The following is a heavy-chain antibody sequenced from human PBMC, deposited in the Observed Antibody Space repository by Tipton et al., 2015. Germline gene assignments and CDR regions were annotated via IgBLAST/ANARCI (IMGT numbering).Heavy chain of an antibody. CDR2: IYYSGST. Sequence: LRLSCTVSGDSISSGSYYWGWIRQPPGKGLEWIGSIYYSGSTYYNPSLKSRVTISVDTSKNQFSLKLSSVTAADTAVYYCARFDYGDYLTGFDPWGQGTLVTVSS. CDR3: ARFDYGDYLTGFDP. CDR1: GDSISSGSYY. J-gene: IGHJ5*02. D-gene: IGHD4-17*01. V-gene: IGHV4-39*01.